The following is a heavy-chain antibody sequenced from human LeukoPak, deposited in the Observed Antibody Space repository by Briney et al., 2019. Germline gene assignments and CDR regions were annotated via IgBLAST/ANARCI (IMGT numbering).Heavy chain of an antibody. CDR3: ARGPYYDFWSGYTWNYFDY. V-gene: IGHV4-61*01. CDR2: IYYSGNT. CDR1: GGSVSSGSYY. Sequence: SETLSLTCAVSGGSVSSGSYYWSWIRQPPGKGLEWIGYIYYSGNTNYNPSLKSRVTISIDTSKNQFSLRLNSVTAADTAVYYCARGPYYDFWSGYTWNYFDYWGQGTLVTVSS. D-gene: IGHD3-3*01. J-gene: IGHJ4*02.